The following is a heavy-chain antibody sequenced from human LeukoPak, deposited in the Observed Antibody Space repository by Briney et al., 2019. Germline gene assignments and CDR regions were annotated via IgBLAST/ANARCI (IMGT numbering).Heavy chain of an antibody. V-gene: IGHV3-21*01. CDR1: GFTFSSYS. D-gene: IGHD3-22*01. CDR2: ISSSSSYI. CDR3: AVITMIVVVPVDY. J-gene: IGHJ4*02. Sequence: PGGSLRLSCAASGFTFSSYSMNWVRQAPGKGLEWVSSISSSSSYIYYADSVKGRFTISRDNAKNSLYLQMNSLRAEDTAVYYCAVITMIVVVPVDYWGQGTLVTVSS.